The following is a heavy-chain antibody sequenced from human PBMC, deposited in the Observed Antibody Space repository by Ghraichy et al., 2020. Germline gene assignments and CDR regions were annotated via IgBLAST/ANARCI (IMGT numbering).Heavy chain of an antibody. CDR2: INHSGST. D-gene: IGHD5-18*01. Sequence: SETLSLTCAVYGGSFSGYYWSWIRQPPGKGLEWIGEINHSGSTNYNPSLKSRVTISVDTSKNQFSLKLSSVTAADTAVYYCARGRYSQSPYYYYYYGMDVWGQGTTVTVSS. V-gene: IGHV4-34*01. J-gene: IGHJ6*02. CDR3: ARGRYSQSPYYYYYYGMDV. CDR1: GGSFSGYY.